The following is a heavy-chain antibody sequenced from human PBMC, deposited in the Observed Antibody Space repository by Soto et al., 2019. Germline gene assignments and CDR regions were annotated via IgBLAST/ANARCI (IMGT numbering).Heavy chain of an antibody. V-gene: IGHV5-51*01. Sequence: GESLTISGKGSGYRFTSYWIGWVRQMPGKGLEWMGIIYPGGSDTRYSPSFQGQVTISADKSISTAYLQWSSLKASDTAMYYCARQASTIFGVVKDYYYYYGMDVWGQGTTVTVSS. J-gene: IGHJ6*02. CDR2: IYPGGSDT. CDR1: GYRFTSYW. CDR3: ARQASTIFGVVKDYYYYYGMDV. D-gene: IGHD3-3*01.